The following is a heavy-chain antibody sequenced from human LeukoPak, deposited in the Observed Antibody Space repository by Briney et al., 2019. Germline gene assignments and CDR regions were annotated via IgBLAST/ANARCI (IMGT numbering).Heavy chain of an antibody. J-gene: IGHJ4*02. CDR2: ITGSGTII. CDR1: GFTFSSNS. V-gene: IGHV3-21*01. CDR3: AGDRIAVAATETSFDY. Sequence: PGGSLRLSCAASGFTFSSNSMNWVRQAPGKGLEWVSFITGSGTIIYYADSVKGRFTISRGNAKNSLYLQMSSLRAEDTAVYYCAGDRIAVAATETSFDYWGQGTLVTVSS. D-gene: IGHD6-19*01.